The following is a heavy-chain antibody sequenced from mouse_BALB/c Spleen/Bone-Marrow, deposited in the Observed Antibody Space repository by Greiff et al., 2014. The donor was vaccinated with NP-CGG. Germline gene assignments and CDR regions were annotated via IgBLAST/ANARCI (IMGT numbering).Heavy chain of an antibody. CDR1: GFSLTSYG. J-gene: IGHJ4*01. Sequence: VQLQESGPGLVAPSQSLSITCTVSGFSLTSYGVHWVRQPPGKGLEWLGVIWAGGSTNYNSALMSRLSISKDNSKSQVFLKMNSLQTDDTAMYYCARDYSGSLYAMDYWGQGTSVTVSS. V-gene: IGHV2-9*02. CDR2: IWAGGST. CDR3: ARDYSGSLYAMDY. D-gene: IGHD1-1*01.